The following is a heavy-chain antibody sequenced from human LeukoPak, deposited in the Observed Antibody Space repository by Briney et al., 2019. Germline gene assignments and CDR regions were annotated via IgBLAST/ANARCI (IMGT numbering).Heavy chain of an antibody. CDR1: GFTFSSYA. D-gene: IGHD6-13*01. Sequence: PGGSLRLSCAASGFTFSSYAMSWPRQAPGQGLEWVSAISGSGGSTYYAVSVKGRFTISRDNSKNTLYLQMSSLRAEDTAVYYCAKDRMAAVAAAGADDYWGQGTLVTVSS. CDR2: ISGSGGST. CDR3: AKDRMAAVAAAGADDY. V-gene: IGHV3-23*01. J-gene: IGHJ4*02.